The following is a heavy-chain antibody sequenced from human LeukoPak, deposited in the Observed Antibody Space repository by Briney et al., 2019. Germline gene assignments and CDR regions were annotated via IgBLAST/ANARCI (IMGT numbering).Heavy chain of an antibody. CDR1: GFTFSSFG. V-gene: IGHV3-30*02. CDR2: IREDGSNE. CDR3: AKALGYCSSTSCFSPDY. Sequence: PGGSLRLSCAASGFTFSSFGMHWVRQAPGKGLEWVTFIREDGSNEYYADSVKGRFTISRDNSKNTVYLQMNSLRPEDTAVYYCAKALGYCSSTSCFSPDYWGQGTLVTVYS. J-gene: IGHJ4*02. D-gene: IGHD2-2*01.